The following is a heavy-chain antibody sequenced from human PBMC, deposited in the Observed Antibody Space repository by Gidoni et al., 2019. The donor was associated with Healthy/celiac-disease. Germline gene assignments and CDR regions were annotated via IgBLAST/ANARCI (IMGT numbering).Heavy chain of an antibody. CDR1: GFTFSSYG. J-gene: IGHJ3*01. CDR3: AKVLEV. V-gene: IGHV3-30*18. CDR2: ISYDGSNK. D-gene: IGHD1-1*01. Sequence: QVQLVESGGGVVQPGRSLRLSCAASGFTFSSYGMHWVRRAPGKGLEWVAVISYDGSNKYYADSVKGRFTISRDNSKNTLYLQMNSLRAEDTAVYYCAKVLEVWGQGTMVTVSS.